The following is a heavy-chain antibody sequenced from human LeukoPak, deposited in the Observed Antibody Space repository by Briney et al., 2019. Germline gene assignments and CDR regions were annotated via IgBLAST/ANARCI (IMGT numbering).Heavy chain of an antibody. Sequence: PGGSLRLSCAASGFSVSSNHVSWVRQAPGKGLEWVAVIWYDGSNKYYADSVKGRFTISRGNSKNTVYLQMNSLRVEDTAVYYCAYGSGSSAPHYFDYWGQGTLVTVSS. CDR2: IWYDGSNK. J-gene: IGHJ4*02. CDR1: GFSVSSNH. CDR3: AYGSGSSAPHYFDY. V-gene: IGHV3-33*08. D-gene: IGHD3-10*01.